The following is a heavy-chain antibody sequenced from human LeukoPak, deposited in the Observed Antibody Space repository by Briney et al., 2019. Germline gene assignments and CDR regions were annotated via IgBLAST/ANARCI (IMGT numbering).Heavy chain of an antibody. Sequence: ASVKVSCKASGYTFTSYAMHWVRQAPGQRLEWMGWINAGNGNTKYSQNFQGRVTISRDTSASTVHMELSSLRSEDTAVYYCARHERDFDYWGRGTLVTVSS. D-gene: IGHD1-1*01. V-gene: IGHV1-3*01. J-gene: IGHJ4*02. CDR1: GYTFTSYA. CDR2: INAGNGNT. CDR3: ARHERDFDY.